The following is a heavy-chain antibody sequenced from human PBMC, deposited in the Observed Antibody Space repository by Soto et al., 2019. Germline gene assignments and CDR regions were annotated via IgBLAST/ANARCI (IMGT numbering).Heavy chain of an antibody. D-gene: IGHD3-10*01. CDR2: ISGSGGST. CDR3: AKGSLWFGELLVGWFDP. Sequence: PGGSLRLSCAASGFTFSSYAMSWVRQAPGKGLEWVSAISGSGGSTYYADSVKGRFTISRDNSKNTLYLQMNSLRAEDTAVYYCAKGSLWFGELLVGWFDPWGQGTLVTVSS. V-gene: IGHV3-23*01. CDR1: GFTFSSYA. J-gene: IGHJ5*02.